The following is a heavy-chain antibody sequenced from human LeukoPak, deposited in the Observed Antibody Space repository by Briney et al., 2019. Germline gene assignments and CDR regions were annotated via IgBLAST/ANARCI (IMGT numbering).Heavy chain of an antibody. J-gene: IGHJ4*02. V-gene: IGHV1-69*01. CDR1: GGTFSSYA. CDR3: ARDPSTVTTGFDY. CDR2: IIPIFGTA. D-gene: IGHD4-17*01. Sequence: KVSCKASGGTFSSYAISWVGQAPGQGLEWMGGIIPIFGTANYAQKFQGRVTITADESTSTAYMELSSLRSEDTAVYYCARDPSTVTTGFDYWGQGTLVTVSS.